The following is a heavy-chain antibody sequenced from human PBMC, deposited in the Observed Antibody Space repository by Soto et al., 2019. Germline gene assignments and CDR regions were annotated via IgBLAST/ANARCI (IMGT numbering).Heavy chain of an antibody. CDR3: ARGMTPPGAPAWYYFDS. V-gene: IGHV4-4*07. J-gene: IGHJ4*02. CDR1: GASIAGSSY. D-gene: IGHD2-8*02. Sequence: SETLSLTCIVSGASIAGSSYWSFIRQPAGKGLEWIGRFSLSGTTNYSPSLRSRVTMSADVSKNQFSLRLTSVTAADTALYYCARGMTPPGAPAWYYFDSWGQGTLVTVSS. CDR2: FSLSGTT.